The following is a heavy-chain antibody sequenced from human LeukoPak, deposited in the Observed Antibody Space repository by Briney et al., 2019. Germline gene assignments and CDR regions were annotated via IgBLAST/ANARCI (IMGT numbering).Heavy chain of an antibody. D-gene: IGHD3-3*01. CDR3: ARSYDFWSGNYYMDV. Sequence: GGSLRLSCAASGFTFSSYSMNWVRQAPGKGLEWVSYISSSSSTIYYADSVKGRFTISRDNAKNSLYLQMNSLRAEDTAVYYCARSYDFWSGNYYMDVWGKGITVTVSS. J-gene: IGHJ6*03. V-gene: IGHV3-48*04. CDR2: ISSSSSTI. CDR1: GFTFSSYS.